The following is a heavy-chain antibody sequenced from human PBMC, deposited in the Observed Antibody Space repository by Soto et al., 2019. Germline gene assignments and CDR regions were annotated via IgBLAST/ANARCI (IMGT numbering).Heavy chain of an antibody. D-gene: IGHD6-13*01. V-gene: IGHV1-18*01. Sequence: QVQLVQSGAEVKRPGASVKISCKASGFSPTTYAFSWVRRAPGKGLEWMGLISADTGEPRYAQKCQGRVAMTTDTSTRTAYMELRGLTSDDTAVYYCGVSAGLDFWGQGTRVTVSS. CDR1: GFSPTTYA. CDR2: ISADTGEP. CDR3: GVSAGLDF. J-gene: IGHJ4*02.